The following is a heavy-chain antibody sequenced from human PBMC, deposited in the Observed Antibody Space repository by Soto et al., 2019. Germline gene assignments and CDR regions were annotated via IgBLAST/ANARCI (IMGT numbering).Heavy chain of an antibody. D-gene: IGHD3-22*01. CDR3: ARPQDYYDSSGYYYVGNNWFDP. V-gene: IGHV3-30*03. Sequence: LRLSCAASGFTFSSYGMHWVRQAPGKGLEWVAVISYDGSNKYYADSVKGRFTISRDNSKNTLYLQMNSLRAEDTAVYYCARPQDYYDSSGYYYVGNNWFDPWGQGTLVTVSP. J-gene: IGHJ5*02. CDR1: GFTFSSYG. CDR2: ISYDGSNK.